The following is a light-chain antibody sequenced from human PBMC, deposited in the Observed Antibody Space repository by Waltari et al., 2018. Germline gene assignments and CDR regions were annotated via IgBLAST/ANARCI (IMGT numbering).Light chain of an antibody. CDR2: EVS. Sequence: QSALTQPPSASGSPGQSVTISCTGTSSDVGSHDFVSWYQQFPGKAPKLIIWEVSRRPSGVPDRFSGSKSGNTASLTGSGLQAEDEADYYCSSYGGINNSPYVFGTGTKVTV. J-gene: IGLJ1*01. CDR3: SSYGGINNSPYV. CDR1: SSDVGSHDF. V-gene: IGLV2-8*01.